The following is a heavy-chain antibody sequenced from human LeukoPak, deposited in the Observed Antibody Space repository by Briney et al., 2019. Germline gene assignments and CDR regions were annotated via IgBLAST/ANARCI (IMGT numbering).Heavy chain of an antibody. V-gene: IGHV1-69*06. Sequence: SVKVSCKAFGGIFSSYAISWVRQAPGQGLEWMGGIIPIFGTANYAQKFQGRVTITADKSTSTAYMELSSLRSEDTAVYYCAREGTHAAGIFDYWGQGTLVTVSS. D-gene: IGHD6-13*01. CDR2: IIPIFGTA. CDR3: AREGTHAAGIFDY. CDR1: GGIFSSYA. J-gene: IGHJ4*02.